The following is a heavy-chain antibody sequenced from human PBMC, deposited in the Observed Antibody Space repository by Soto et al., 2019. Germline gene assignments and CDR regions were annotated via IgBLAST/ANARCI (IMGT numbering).Heavy chain of an antibody. CDR3: ARDGGYCSSTSCYGSGWFDP. CDR1: GYTFTGYY. CDR2: INPNSGGT. J-gene: IGHJ5*02. D-gene: IGHD2-2*01. V-gene: IGHV1-2*02. Sequence: GASVKVSCKASGYTFTGYYMHWVRQAPGQGLEWMGWINPNSGGTNYAQKFQGRVTMTRDTSISTAYMELSRLRSDDTTVYYCARDGGYCSSTSCYGSGWFDPWGQGTLVTVSS.